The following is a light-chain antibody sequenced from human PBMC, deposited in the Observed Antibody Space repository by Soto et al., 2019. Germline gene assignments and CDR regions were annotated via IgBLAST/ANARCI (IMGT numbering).Light chain of an antibody. V-gene: IGKV3D-20*02. CDR3: QQRSNWLT. J-gene: IGKJ5*01. Sequence: EIVMTQSPATLSLSPGERATLSCRASQSVSSSYLAWYQQKPGQAPRLLIYDASNRATGIPARFSGSGSGTDFTLTISSLEPEDFAVYYRQQRSNWLTFGQGTRLEI. CDR2: DAS. CDR1: QSVSSSY.